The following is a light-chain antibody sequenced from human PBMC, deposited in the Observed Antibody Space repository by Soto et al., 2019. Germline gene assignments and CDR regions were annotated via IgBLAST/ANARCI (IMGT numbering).Light chain of an antibody. J-gene: IGKJ4*01. Sequence: DIQLTQSPSFLSASVGDRVTITCRASQDISDYLAWYQQRPGKAPKLLIYAASTLQSGVPSRFSGSGSGTEFTLTIGSLQPEDFATYSCQQLNSYPLTFGGGTKVDIK. V-gene: IGKV1-9*01. CDR2: AAS. CDR1: QDISDY. CDR3: QQLNSYPLT.